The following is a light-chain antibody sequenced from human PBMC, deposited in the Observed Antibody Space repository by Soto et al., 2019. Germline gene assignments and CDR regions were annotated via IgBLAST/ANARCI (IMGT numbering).Light chain of an antibody. CDR1: QSISSW. V-gene: IGKV1-5*01. Sequence: DIQMTQSPSTLSASVGDRVTITCRASQSISSWLAWYQQKPGKAPKLLIYDASSLESGVPSRFSGSGSGTEFTLTISSLQPDDFATYDCQQYNSYSLFGPGTEVDIK. J-gene: IGKJ3*01. CDR2: DAS. CDR3: QQYNSYSL.